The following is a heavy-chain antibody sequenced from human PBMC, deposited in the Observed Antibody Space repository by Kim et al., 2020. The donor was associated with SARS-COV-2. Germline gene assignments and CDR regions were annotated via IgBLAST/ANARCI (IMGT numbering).Heavy chain of an antibody. CDR3: ARSPRYQLLPALFYYYGMDV. Sequence: SQTLSLTCAISGDSVSSNSAAWNWIRQSPSRGLEWLGRTYYRSKWYNDYAVSVKSRITINPETSKNQFSLQLNSVTPEDTAVYYCARSPRYQLLPALFYYYGMDVWGQGTTVTVSS. V-gene: IGHV6-1*01. D-gene: IGHD2-2*01. CDR2: TYYRSKWYN. J-gene: IGHJ6*02. CDR1: GDSVSSNSAA.